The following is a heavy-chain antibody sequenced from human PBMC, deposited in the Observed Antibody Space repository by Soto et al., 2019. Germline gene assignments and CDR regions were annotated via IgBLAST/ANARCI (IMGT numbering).Heavy chain of an antibody. J-gene: IGHJ3*02. CDR2: IGTAGDT. CDR3: ARAGLYCTNGVCFPGAFDI. D-gene: IGHD2-8*01. CDR1: GFTFSSYD. Sequence: QPGGSLRLSCAASGFTFSSYDMHWVRQATGKGLEWVSAIGTAGDTYYPGSVKGRFTISRENAKNSLHLQMNSLRAGDTAVYYCARAGLYCTNGVCFPGAFDIWGQGTMVTVSS. V-gene: IGHV3-13*01.